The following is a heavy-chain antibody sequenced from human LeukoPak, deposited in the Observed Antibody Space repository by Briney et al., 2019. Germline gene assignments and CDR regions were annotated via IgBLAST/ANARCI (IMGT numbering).Heavy chain of an antibody. J-gene: IGHJ4*02. CDR2: ISSSSSYI. Sequence: PEGSLRLSCAASGFTFSSYSMNWVRQAPGKGLEWVSSISSSSSYIYYADSVKGRFTISRDNAKNSLYLQMNSLRAEDTAVYYCARDLRGYSYDYFDYWGQGTLVTVSS. V-gene: IGHV3-21*01. D-gene: IGHD5-18*01. CDR1: GFTFSSYS. CDR3: ARDLRGYSYDYFDY.